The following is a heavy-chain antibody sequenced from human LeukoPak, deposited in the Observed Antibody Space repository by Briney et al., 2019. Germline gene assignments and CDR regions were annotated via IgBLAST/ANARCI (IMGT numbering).Heavy chain of an antibody. Sequence: PGGSLRLSCAASGFTFSIYEMNSVRQAPGKGLEWVSYISSSGSTIYYADSVKGRFTISRDNAKNSLYLKMNSLRAEDTAVYYCAELGITMIGGVWGKGTTVTISS. CDR1: GFTFSIYE. V-gene: IGHV3-48*03. CDR3: AELGITMIGGV. D-gene: IGHD3-10*02. J-gene: IGHJ6*04. CDR2: ISSSGSTI.